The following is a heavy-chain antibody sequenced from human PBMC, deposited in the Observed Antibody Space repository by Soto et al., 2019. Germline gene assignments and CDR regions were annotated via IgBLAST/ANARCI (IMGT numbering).Heavy chain of an antibody. Sequence: SETLSLTCAVSGYSISSGYYWGWIRQPPGKGLEWIGSIYHSGSTYYNPSLKSRVTISVDTSKNQFSLKLSSVTAADTAVYYCARDSRAQLWYGHYYYGMDVWGQGTTVTISS. CDR2: IYHSGST. CDR3: ARDSRAQLWYGHYYYGMDV. D-gene: IGHD5-18*01. J-gene: IGHJ6*02. CDR1: GYSISSGYY. V-gene: IGHV4-38-2*02.